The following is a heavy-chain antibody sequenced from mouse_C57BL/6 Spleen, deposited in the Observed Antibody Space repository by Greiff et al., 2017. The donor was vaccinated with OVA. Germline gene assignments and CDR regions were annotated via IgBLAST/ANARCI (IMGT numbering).Heavy chain of an antibody. CDR3: ARGAIYYGSSFDY. V-gene: IGHV1-64*01. J-gene: IGHJ2*01. D-gene: IGHD1-1*01. CDR2: IHPNSGST. Sequence: QVQLQQPGAELVKPGASVKLSCKASGYTFTSYWMHWVKQRPGQGLEWIGMIHPNSGSTNYNEKFKSKATLTVDKSSSTAYIQLSSLTSEDSAVYYCARGAIYYGSSFDYWGQGTTLTVSS. CDR1: GYTFTSYW.